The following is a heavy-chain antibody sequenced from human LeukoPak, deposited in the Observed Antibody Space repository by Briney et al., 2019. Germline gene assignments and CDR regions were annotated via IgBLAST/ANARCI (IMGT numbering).Heavy chain of an antibody. CDR1: GFTFSSYG. Sequence: PGGSLRLSCAASGFTFSSYGMHWVRQAPGKGLEWVAFIWYDGSNKYYADSVKGRFTISRDNPKNTLYLQMNSLRAEDTAVYYCAKEASQEDIDYWGQGTLVTVSS. V-gene: IGHV3-30*02. CDR2: IWYDGSNK. D-gene: IGHD2-15*01. J-gene: IGHJ4*02. CDR3: AKEASQEDIDY.